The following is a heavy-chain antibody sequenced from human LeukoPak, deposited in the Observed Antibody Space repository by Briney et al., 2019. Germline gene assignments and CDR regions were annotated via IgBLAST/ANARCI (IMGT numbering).Heavy chain of an antibody. CDR3: AKASPYYDILTGYYYYFDS. D-gene: IGHD3-9*01. Sequence: PSETLSLTCTVSGGSISSYYWSWIRQPPGKGLEWIGYIYYSGSTNYNPSLKSRVTISVDTSKNQFSLKLSSVTAADTAVYYCAKASPYYDILTGYYYYFDSWGRGTLVTVSS. V-gene: IGHV4-59*01. J-gene: IGHJ4*02. CDR1: GGSISSYY. CDR2: IYYSGST.